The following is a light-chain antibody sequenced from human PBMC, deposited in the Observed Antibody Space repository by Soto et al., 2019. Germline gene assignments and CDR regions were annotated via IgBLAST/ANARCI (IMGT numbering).Light chain of an antibody. CDR2: KAS. Sequence: DVQMTQSPSTLSASVGDRVTITCRASQSIDIWLAWYQQKPGKAPNLLIYKASTLETGVPSRFTGSGSGTEFTLTFSSLQPDDFATYYCQQYNIFSTFGQGTKVEMK. J-gene: IGKJ1*01. CDR3: QQYNIFST. V-gene: IGKV1-5*03. CDR1: QSIDIW.